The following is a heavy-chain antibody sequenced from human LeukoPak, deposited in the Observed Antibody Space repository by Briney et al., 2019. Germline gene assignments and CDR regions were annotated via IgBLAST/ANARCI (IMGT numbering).Heavy chain of an antibody. J-gene: IGHJ6*02. V-gene: IGHV1-46*01. Sequence: ASVKVSCKASGYTFTSYYMHWMRQAPGQGLEWMGIINPSGGSTSYAQKFQGRVTMTRDTSTSTVYMELSSLRSEDTAVYYCARLYCTNGVCPYYYGMDVWGQGTTVTVSS. CDR3: ARLYCTNGVCPYYYGMDV. CDR2: INPSGGST. CDR1: GYTFTSYY. D-gene: IGHD2-8*01.